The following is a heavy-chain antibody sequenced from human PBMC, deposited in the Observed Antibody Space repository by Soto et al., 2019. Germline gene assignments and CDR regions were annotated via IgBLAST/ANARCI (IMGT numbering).Heavy chain of an antibody. D-gene: IGHD2-2*01. CDR2: ISYDGSNK. CDR1: GFTFSSYA. V-gene: IGHV3-30-3*01. Sequence: GSLRLSCAASGFTFSSYAMHWVRQAPGKGLEWVAVISYDGSNKYYADSVKGRFTISRDNSKNTLYLQMNSLRAEDTAVYYCAGEVVVPAANSYYYYSGMDVWGQGTTVTVSS. J-gene: IGHJ6*02. CDR3: AGEVVVPAANSYYYYSGMDV.